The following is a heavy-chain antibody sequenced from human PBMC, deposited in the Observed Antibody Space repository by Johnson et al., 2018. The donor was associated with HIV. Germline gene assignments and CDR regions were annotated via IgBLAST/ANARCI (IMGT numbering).Heavy chain of an antibody. D-gene: IGHD2-21*01. CDR1: GFTFSNSA. CDR2: ISYVGTNE. J-gene: IGHJ3*02. CDR3: AKVGRIVVAIGNDAFDI. Sequence: QMQLVESGGGVVQPGRSLRLSCAASGFTFSNSAMHWVRQAPGKGLEWVAVISYVGTNEYYADSVKGRFTISRDNSRNTLYLQMNTLRTEDTALYYCAKVGRIVVAIGNDAFDIWGQGTMVTVSS. V-gene: IGHV3-30*04.